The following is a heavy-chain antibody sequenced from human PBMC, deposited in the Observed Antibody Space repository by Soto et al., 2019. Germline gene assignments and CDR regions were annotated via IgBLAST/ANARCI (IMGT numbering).Heavy chain of an antibody. CDR1: GDTFTDYY. CDR2: VNPSGGHT. J-gene: IGHJ4*02. Sequence: QVQLMQSGAEVKKPGASVKVSCKASGDTFTDYYIHWVRQAPGQGLEWMGTVNPSGGHTTYAQYFLCRVTMTRDTSTRTLYMELTSLTSDDTAVYYCARGGHVVVVTAALDYWGQGTLVTVSS. CDR3: ARGGHVVVVTAALDY. V-gene: IGHV1-46*01. D-gene: IGHD2-21*02.